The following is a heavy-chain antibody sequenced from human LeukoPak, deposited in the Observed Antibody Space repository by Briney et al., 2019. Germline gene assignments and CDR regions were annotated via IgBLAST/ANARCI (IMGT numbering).Heavy chain of an antibody. CDR3: AREAKVGGALQY. J-gene: IGHJ4*02. CDR2: INTDGGLT. CDR1: GFIFSDYW. Sequence: SGGSLRLSCAASGFIFSDYWVHWVRQAPGKGLVWVSRINTDGGLTRYADSVQGRFIISRDTAKNTLFLQMNSLRAEDTAVYYCAREAKVGGALQYWGQGILVTVSS. V-gene: IGHV3-74*01. D-gene: IGHD1-26*01.